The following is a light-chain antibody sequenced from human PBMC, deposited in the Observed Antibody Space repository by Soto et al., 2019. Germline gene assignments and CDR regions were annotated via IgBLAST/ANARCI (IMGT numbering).Light chain of an antibody. J-gene: IGLJ1*01. Sequence: VLTQPPSASGTPGQWVTISCSGSSSNIGSNFIYWYQQLPGTAPKLLIYRNNQRPSGVPDRFSGSKSDTSASLAITGLRSEDEAEYYCATWDDNLSGQVFGTGTKVTVL. CDR1: SSNIGSNF. CDR3: ATWDDNLSGQV. V-gene: IGLV1-47*01. CDR2: RNN.